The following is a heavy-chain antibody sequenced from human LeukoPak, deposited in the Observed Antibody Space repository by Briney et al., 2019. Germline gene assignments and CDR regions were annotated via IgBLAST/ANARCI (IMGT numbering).Heavy chain of an antibody. CDR3: AREGIVLMVYAGGFDR. Sequence: SVKFSCKASGATFSSYAISGVRQVPGQGFEWMGRISPNLGIANYAQKFQGRVTITADKSTRTAYMEVSSLRSEDSAVYYCAREGIVLMVYAGGFDRWGQGTLVTVSS. CDR1: GATFSSYA. J-gene: IGHJ5*02. D-gene: IGHD2-8*01. CDR2: ISPNLGIA. V-gene: IGHV1-69*04.